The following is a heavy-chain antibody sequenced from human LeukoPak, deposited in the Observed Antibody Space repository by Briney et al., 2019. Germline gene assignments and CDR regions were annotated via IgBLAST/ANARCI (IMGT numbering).Heavy chain of an antibody. J-gene: IGHJ6*04. CDR3: ARATEDIVVVPATYYYYGMDV. V-gene: IGHV1-69*06. CDR1: GGTFSSYA. D-gene: IGHD2-2*01. CDR2: IIPIFGTA. Sequence: SVKVSCKASGGTFSSYAISWVRQAPGQGLEWMGGIIPIFGTANYAQKFQGRVTITADKSTCTAYMELSSLRSEDTAVYCCARATEDIVVVPATYYYYGMDVWGKGTTVTVSS.